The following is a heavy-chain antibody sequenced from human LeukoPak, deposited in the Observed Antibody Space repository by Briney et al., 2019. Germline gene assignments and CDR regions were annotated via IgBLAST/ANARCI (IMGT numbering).Heavy chain of an antibody. CDR1: GGSISSSSYY. Sequence: SETLSLTCTVSGGSISSSSYYWGWIRRPPGKGLEWIGSIYYSGSTYYNPSLKSRVTISVDTSKNQFSLKLSSVTAADTAVYYCARRRGYYGSGSYYKVIFDYWGQGTLVTVSS. CDR3: ARRRGYYGSGSYYKVIFDY. V-gene: IGHV4-39*01. CDR2: IYYSGST. J-gene: IGHJ4*02. D-gene: IGHD3-10*01.